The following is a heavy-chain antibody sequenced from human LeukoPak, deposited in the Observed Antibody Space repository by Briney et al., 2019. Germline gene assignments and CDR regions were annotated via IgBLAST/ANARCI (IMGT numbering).Heavy chain of an antibody. CDR3: ARSRPSIAVAGTDY. D-gene: IGHD6-19*01. V-gene: IGHV1-2*06. CDR2: INPNSGAT. Sequence: GASVKVSCKASGYTFTGYYMHWVRQAPGQGLEWMGRINPNSGATNYAQKFQGRVTMTRDTSISTAYMELSRLRSDDTAVYYCARSRPSIAVAGTDYWGQGTLVTVSS. J-gene: IGHJ4*02. CDR1: GYTFTGYY.